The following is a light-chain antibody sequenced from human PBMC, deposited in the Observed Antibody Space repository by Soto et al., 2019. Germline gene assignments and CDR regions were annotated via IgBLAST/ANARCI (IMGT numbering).Light chain of an antibody. J-gene: IGKJ4*01. CDR1: QSVLHSSKNKNY. CDR2: WAS. Sequence: DIVMTQSPESLAVSLGERATINCKSSQSVLHSSKNKNYLAWYQQKPGQSPKLLIYWASTRESGVPDRFSGSGFGTDVALSIASLQGGDVAVYYWQQRSYWFSCGGGTKVEIK. CDR3: QQRSYWFS. V-gene: IGKV4-1*01.